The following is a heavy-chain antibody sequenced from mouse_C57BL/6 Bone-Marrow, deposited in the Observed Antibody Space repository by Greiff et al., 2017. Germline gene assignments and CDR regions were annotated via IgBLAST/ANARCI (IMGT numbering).Heavy chain of an antibody. Sequence: EVKLEESGGGLVQPGGSMKLSCVASGFTFSNYWMNWVRQSPEKGLEWVAQIRLKSDNYATHYAESVKGRFTISRDDSKSSVYLQMNNLRAEDTGIYYCTKLGPGDDWGQGTTLTVSS. J-gene: IGHJ2*01. CDR3: TKLGPGDD. CDR1: GFTFSNYW. CDR2: IRLKSDNYAT. V-gene: IGHV6-3*01. D-gene: IGHD4-1*01.